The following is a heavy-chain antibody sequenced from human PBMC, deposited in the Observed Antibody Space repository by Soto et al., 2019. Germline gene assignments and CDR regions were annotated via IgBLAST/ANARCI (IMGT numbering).Heavy chain of an antibody. CDR3: AILGGTVTMWHYYYGMDV. D-gene: IGHD4-17*01. CDR2: INHSGST. CDR1: GGSFSGYY. Sequence: ETLSLTCAVYGGSFSGYYWSWIRQPPGKGLEWIGEINHSGSTNYNPSLKSRVTISVDTSKNQFSLKLSSVTAADTAVYYCAILGGTVTMWHYYYGMDVWGQGTTVTVS. V-gene: IGHV4-34*01. J-gene: IGHJ6*01.